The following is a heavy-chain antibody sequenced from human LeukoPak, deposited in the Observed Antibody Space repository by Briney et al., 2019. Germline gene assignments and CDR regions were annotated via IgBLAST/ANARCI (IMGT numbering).Heavy chain of an antibody. D-gene: IGHD1-26*01. V-gene: IGHV4-4*09. CDR2: IYTSGST. Sequence: SETLSLTCTVSGGSISSYYWNWIRQPPGKGLEWIGYIYTSGSTNYNPSLKSRVTISVDTSKNQFSLKLSSVTAADTAVYYCAGGYSGSYFYYYYYMDVWGKGTTVTVSS. J-gene: IGHJ6*03. CDR1: GGSISSYY. CDR3: AGGYSGSYFYYYYYMDV.